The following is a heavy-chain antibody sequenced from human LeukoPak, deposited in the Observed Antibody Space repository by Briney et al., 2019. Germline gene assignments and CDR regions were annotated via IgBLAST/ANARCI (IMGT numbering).Heavy chain of an antibody. CDR1: GFSFSDYY. Sequence: GGSLRLSCAASGFSFSDYYMDWVRQVPGKGLEWIGRSRSKGHRYSTEYAASVRGRFTVSRDESKDLLFLQMTSLKSEDTAVYYCARGSYCSGGVCPAPFDSWGQGSLVTVSS. J-gene: IGHJ4*02. CDR2: SRSKGHRYST. D-gene: IGHD2-8*02. V-gene: IGHV3-72*01. CDR3: ARGSYCSGGVCPAPFDS.